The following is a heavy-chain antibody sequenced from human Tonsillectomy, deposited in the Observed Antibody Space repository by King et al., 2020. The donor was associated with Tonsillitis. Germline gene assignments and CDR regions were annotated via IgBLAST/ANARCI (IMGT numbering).Heavy chain of an antibody. CDR3: ARDRVVITGTPTLNWFDP. V-gene: IGHV1-2*02. D-gene: IGHD1-7*01. J-gene: IGHJ5*02. CDR2: INPNSGGT. Sequence: QLVQSGAEVKKPGASVKVSCRASGYSFSDYYIHWVRRAPGQGLEWMGWINPNSGGTNYAQKFQGRVTMTRDTSISTAYMELGRLRSDDTAVYYCARDRVVITGTPTLNWFDPWGQGTLVTVSS. CDR1: GYSFSDYY.